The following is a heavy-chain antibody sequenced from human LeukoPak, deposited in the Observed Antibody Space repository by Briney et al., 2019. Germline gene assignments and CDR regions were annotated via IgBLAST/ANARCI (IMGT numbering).Heavy chain of an antibody. Sequence: SETLSLTCTVSGGSISSYYWSWIRQPAGKGLEWIGRIYTSGSTNHNPSLKSRVTMSVDTSKNQFSLKLSSVTAADTAAYYCARDYCSGGSCYSGYWGQGTLVTVSS. J-gene: IGHJ4*02. CDR2: IYTSGST. CDR3: ARDYCSGGSCYSGY. CDR1: GGSISSYY. D-gene: IGHD2-15*01. V-gene: IGHV4-4*07.